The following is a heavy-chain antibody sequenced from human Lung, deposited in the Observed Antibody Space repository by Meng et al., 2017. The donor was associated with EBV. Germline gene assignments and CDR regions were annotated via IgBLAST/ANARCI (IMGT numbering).Heavy chain of an antibody. V-gene: IGHV1-69*01. Sequence: QVQLVQSGAEVKRPGSSVKVSCKAAGGIFSSFGISWVRQAPGLGLEWMGGSIPVFGTANYAQKFQGRLTITADESTSTAYMELSSLRYEDTAVYYCARYFWSGYYSGGYFDYWGQGTLVTVSS. J-gene: IGHJ4*02. CDR3: ARYFWSGYYSGGYFDY. CDR1: GGIFSSFG. D-gene: IGHD3-3*01. CDR2: SIPVFGTA.